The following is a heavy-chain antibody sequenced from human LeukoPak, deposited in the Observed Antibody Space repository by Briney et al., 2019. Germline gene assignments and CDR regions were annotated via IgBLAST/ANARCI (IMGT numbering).Heavy chain of an antibody. CDR1: GFTFSSYY. CDR3: ARESLQTRYNWNDEGRKNWFDP. D-gene: IGHD1-1*01. V-gene: IGHV1-46*04. CDR2: INPRDGST. J-gene: IGHJ5*02. Sequence: ASVKVSCKASGFTFSSYYIQWMRQAPGQGLEWMAIINPRDGSTKSTEKLQGRVTMTADTSTGTVYMELSSLRSEDTAVYYCARESLQTRYNWNDEGRKNWFDPWGQGTLVTVSS.